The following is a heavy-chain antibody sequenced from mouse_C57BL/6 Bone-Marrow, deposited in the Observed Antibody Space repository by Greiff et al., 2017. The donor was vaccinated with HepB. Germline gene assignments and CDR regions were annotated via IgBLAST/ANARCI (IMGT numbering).Heavy chain of an antibody. Sequence: EVQGVESGGGLVKPGGSLKLSCAASGFTFSSYGMSWVRQTPDKRLEWVATISSGGSYTYYPDSVKGRFTISRDNAKNTLYLQMSSLKSEDTAMYYCARQGTTVVRYYFDYWGQGTTLTVSS. CDR2: ISSGGSYT. CDR1: GFTFSSYG. CDR3: ARQGTTVVRYYFDY. V-gene: IGHV5-6*01. J-gene: IGHJ2*01. D-gene: IGHD1-1*01.